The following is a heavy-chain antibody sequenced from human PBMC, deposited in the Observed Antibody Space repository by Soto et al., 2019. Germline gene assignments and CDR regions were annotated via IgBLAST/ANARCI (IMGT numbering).Heavy chain of an antibody. D-gene: IGHD5-12*01. CDR3: ASRAPRNSGYDLALDY. Sequence: GGSLRLSCAASGFTFSSYATSWVRQAPGKGLEWVAVISDDGSNKYYADSVKGRFTISRDNSKNTLYLQMNSLRAEDTAVYYWASRAPRNSGYDLALDYWGQGTLVTVSS. CDR2: ISDDGSNK. J-gene: IGHJ4*02. V-gene: IGHV3-30*03. CDR1: GFTFSSYA.